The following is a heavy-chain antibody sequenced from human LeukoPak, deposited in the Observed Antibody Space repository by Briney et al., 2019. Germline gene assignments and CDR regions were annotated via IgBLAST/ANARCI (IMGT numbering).Heavy chain of an antibody. V-gene: IGHV4-34*01. Sequence: SETLSLTCAVYGGSFSGYYWSWIRQPPGKGLEWIGEINHSGSTNYNPSLKSRVTISVDTSKNQFSLKLSSVTAADTAVYYCARRKRITMVRGVIITLHPFDYWGQGTLVTVSS. J-gene: IGHJ4*02. D-gene: IGHD3-10*01. CDR2: INHSGST. CDR3: ARRKRITMVRGVIITLHPFDY. CDR1: GGSFSGYY.